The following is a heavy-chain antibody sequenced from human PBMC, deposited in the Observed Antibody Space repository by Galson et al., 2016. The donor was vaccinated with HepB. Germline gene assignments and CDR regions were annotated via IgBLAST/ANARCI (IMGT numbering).Heavy chain of an antibody. J-gene: IGHJ3*02. CDR1: GGSVSSDGYY. D-gene: IGHD2-21*02. CDR3: AREMCDGDRTDAFDI. Sequence: SETLSLTCTVSGGSVSSDGYYWSWIRQPPGKGLEWFGYIYYSGTTSTTYNPSLRSRVTISVDTSKDQLSLKLSSVTAADTAVYYCAREMCDGDRTDAFDIWGQGTMVTVSS. V-gene: IGHV4-61*08. CDR2: IYYSGTTST.